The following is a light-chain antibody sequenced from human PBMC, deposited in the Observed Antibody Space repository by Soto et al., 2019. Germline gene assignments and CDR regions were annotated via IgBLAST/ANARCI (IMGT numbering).Light chain of an antibody. CDR2: EGS. V-gene: IGLV2-23*01. Sequence: QSALTQPASVSGSPGQSITISCTGTSSDVGSHNLVSWYQQHPGKAPKFLIYEGSKRPPGVSNRFSASKSGTTASLTISGLQAEDEADYYCCSYAGSTFVFGAGTKVTVL. CDR3: CSYAGSTFV. J-gene: IGLJ1*01. CDR1: SSDVGSHNL.